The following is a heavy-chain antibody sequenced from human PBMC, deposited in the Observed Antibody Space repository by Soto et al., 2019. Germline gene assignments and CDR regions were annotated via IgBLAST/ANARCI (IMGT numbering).Heavy chain of an antibody. J-gene: IGHJ4*02. CDR3: ARTARVPYDSCGYPTLDFDY. CDR2: IDWDDDK. V-gene: IGHV2-70*01. CDR1: GFSLSTSGMC. D-gene: IGHD3-22*01. Sequence: SGPTLVNPTQTLTLTFTFSGFSLSTSGMCVSWIRQPPGKALEWLALIDWDDDKYYSTSLKTRLTISKDTSKNQVVLTMTNMDPVDTATYYCARTARVPYDSCGYPTLDFDYWGQGTLVTVSS.